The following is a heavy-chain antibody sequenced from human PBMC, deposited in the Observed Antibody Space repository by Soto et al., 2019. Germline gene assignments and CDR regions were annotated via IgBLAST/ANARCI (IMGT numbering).Heavy chain of an antibody. J-gene: IGHJ4*02. V-gene: IGHV3-48*01. CDR2: ISSGGITI. CDR1: GFTFSSYS. Sequence: EVQLVESGGGLVQPGGSLRLSCAASGFTFSSYSMNWVRQTPGKGLERVSYISSGGITIYYADSVKGRFTVSRDNAKDSLYLQMNSLRAEDTAVYYCARNLYCSGGSCPWGYWGQGTLVTVSS. D-gene: IGHD2-15*01. CDR3: ARNLYCSGGSCPWGY.